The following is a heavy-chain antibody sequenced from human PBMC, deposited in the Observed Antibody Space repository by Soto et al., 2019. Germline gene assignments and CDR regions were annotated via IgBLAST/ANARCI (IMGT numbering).Heavy chain of an antibody. CDR3: AKAISGYNAPLYH. Sequence: LRLSCAASGFTFSSYGMHWVRQAPGKGLEWVAVISYDGSNKYYADSVKGRFTISRDNSKNTLYVQMNSLRAEDTAVYYCAKAISGYNAPLYHWGQGTRVTVSS. D-gene: IGHD1-20*01. J-gene: IGHJ5*02. CDR1: GFTFSSYG. CDR2: ISYDGSNK. V-gene: IGHV3-30*18.